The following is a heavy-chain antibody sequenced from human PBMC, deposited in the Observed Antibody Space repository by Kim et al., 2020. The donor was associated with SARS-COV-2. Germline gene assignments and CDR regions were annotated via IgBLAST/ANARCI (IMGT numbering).Heavy chain of an antibody. CDR1: GGSISSSSYY. Sequence: SETLSLTCTVSGGSISSSSYYWGWIRQPPGKGLEWIGSIYYSGSTYYNPSLKSRVTISVDTSKNQFSLKLSSVTAADTAVYYCARLGPIYCSGGSCYPFDYWGQGTLVTVSS. J-gene: IGHJ4*02. V-gene: IGHV4-39*01. CDR3: ARLGPIYCSGGSCYPFDY. D-gene: IGHD2-15*01. CDR2: IYYSGST.